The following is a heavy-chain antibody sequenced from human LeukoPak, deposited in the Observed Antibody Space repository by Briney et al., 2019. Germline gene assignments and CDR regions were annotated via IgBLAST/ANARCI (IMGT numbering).Heavy chain of an antibody. CDR3: ARGSRSAGSGSYYDFDY. J-gene: IGHJ4*02. V-gene: IGHV6-1*01. D-gene: IGHD3-10*01. CDR1: GDSVSTNSAT. CDR2: TYYRSKWYN. Sequence: SQTLSLTCAISGDSVSTNSATWNWIRQSPPRGLEWLGRTYYRSKWYNDYAVSVKSRVTINPDTSKNQFSLQLNSVTPEDTAVYYCARGSRSAGSGSYYDFDYWGQGTPVTVSS.